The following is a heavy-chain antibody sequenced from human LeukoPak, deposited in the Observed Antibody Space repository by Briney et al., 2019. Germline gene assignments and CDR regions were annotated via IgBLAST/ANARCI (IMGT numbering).Heavy chain of an antibody. J-gene: IGHJ4*02. Sequence: GGSLRLSCAASGFTFSSYAMHWVRQAPGKGLEWVATISYDGINTYYADSVKGRFPISRDNSKNTMYLQMNSLRADDTAVYYCARGRNVVATSGYFDYWGQGTLVTVSS. CDR3: ARGRNVVATSGYFDY. D-gene: IGHD5-12*01. V-gene: IGHV3-30-3*01. CDR1: GFTFSSYA. CDR2: ISYDGINT.